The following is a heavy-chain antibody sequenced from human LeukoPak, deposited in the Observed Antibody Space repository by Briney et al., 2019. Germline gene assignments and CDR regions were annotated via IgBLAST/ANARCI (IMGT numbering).Heavy chain of an antibody. CDR3: ARALRGVGANLLLY. V-gene: IGHV4-34*01. CDR2: INHSGST. Sequence: PSETLSLTCAVYGGSFSGYYWSWIRQPPGKGLEWIGEINHSGSTNYNPSLKSRVTISVDTSKNQFSLKLSSVTAADTAVYYCARALRGVGANLLLYWGQGTLVTVSS. D-gene: IGHD1-26*01. J-gene: IGHJ4*02. CDR1: GGSFSGYY.